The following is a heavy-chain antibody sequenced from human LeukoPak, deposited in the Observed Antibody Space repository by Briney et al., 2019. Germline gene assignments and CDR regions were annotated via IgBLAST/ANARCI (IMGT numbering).Heavy chain of an antibody. Sequence: GGSLRLSCAASGFTFNYNWMHWVRQGPGKGLVWVSRINGDGRTTSYADSVKGRFTISRDNAKNTLYLQMNGLRAEDTAVYYCAGGATGTDAFDIWGQGTVVTVSS. V-gene: IGHV3-74*01. J-gene: IGHJ3*02. CDR3: AGGATGTDAFDI. CDR1: GFTFNYNW. D-gene: IGHD1-1*01. CDR2: INGDGRTT.